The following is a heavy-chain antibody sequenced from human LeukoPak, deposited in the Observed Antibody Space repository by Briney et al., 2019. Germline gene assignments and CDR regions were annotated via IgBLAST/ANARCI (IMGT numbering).Heavy chain of an antibody. V-gene: IGHV3-30*18. CDR1: GFTFSSYV. CDR2: ISYDGSNK. Sequence: GRSLRLSCAASGFTFSSYVMHWVRQAPGKGLEWVAVISYDGSNKYYADSVKGRFTISRDNSKNTLYLQMNSLRAEDTAVYYCAKAYDSSGRNWFDPWGQGTLVTVSS. J-gene: IGHJ5*02. CDR3: AKAYDSSGRNWFDP. D-gene: IGHD3-22*01.